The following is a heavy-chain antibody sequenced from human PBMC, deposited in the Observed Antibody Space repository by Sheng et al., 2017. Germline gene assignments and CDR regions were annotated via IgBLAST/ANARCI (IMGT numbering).Heavy chain of an antibody. CDR1: GFTLSNYW. V-gene: IGHV3-7*01. D-gene: IGHD3-10*01. J-gene: IGHJ4*03. Sequence: EVQLVESGGGLVQPGGSQRLSCAASGFTLSNYWMSWVRQAPGKGLEWVANVRQDGTAKHYADSVKGRFTISRDNAKNSVYLQMNSLTAEDTAVYRCARDYYGTGSHDFWGRG. CDR3: ARDYYGTGSHDF. CDR2: VRQDGTAK.